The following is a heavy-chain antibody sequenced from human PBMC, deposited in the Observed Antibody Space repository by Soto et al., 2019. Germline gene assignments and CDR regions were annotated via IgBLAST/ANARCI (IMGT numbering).Heavy chain of an antibody. V-gene: IGHV4-59*01. CDR2: VYSTGST. J-gene: IGHJ6*03. Sequence: ASERLSPTWSVDGRSISGSYPSWDRQSPGKVLEWLGYVYSTGSTNYSPSLRSRVRISVDTSNNHFSLKLTSVNLADPPVYFCRRSVAVPGAHMDSWG. CDR3: RRSVAVPGAHMDS. CDR1: GRSISGSY. D-gene: IGHD6-19*01.